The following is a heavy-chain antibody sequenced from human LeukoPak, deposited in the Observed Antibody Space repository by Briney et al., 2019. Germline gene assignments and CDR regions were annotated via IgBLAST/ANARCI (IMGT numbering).Heavy chain of an antibody. J-gene: IGHJ4*02. Sequence: SETLSLTCAVYGGSFSGYYWSWIRQPPGKGLEWIGEINHSGSTNYNPSLKSRVTISVDTSKKQFSLKLSSVTAADTAVYYCASAGYSSSWSRRYYFDYWGQGTLVTVSS. CDR2: INHSGST. CDR1: GGSFSGYY. CDR3: ASAGYSSSWSRRYYFDY. D-gene: IGHD6-13*01. V-gene: IGHV4-34*01.